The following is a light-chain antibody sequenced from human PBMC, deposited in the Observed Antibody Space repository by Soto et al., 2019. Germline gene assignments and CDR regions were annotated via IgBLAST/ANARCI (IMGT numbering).Light chain of an antibody. Sequence: EIVLTQSPGTLSLSPGERATLSCRASQSVSSSYLAWYQKKPGQDPRLLIYGASSRATGIPDRFSGSGSGTDFNLTISRLETEDFAVYYCQQYGSSPWTFGQGTKVDIK. J-gene: IGKJ1*01. CDR3: QQYGSSPWT. V-gene: IGKV3-20*01. CDR2: GAS. CDR1: QSVSSSY.